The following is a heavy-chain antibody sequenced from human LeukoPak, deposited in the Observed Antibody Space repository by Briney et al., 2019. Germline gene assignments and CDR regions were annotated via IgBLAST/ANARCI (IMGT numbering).Heavy chain of an antibody. D-gene: IGHD3-22*01. J-gene: IGHJ4*02. Sequence: PSETLSLTCTVSGGSISSYYWSWIRQPPGKGLEWIGNIYYSGSTNYNPSLKSRVTISVDTSKNQFSLKLSSVTAADTVVYYCARGARYYYDSSGYYLPPHFDYWGQGTLVTVSS. CDR2: IYYSGST. CDR3: ARGARYYYDSSGYYLPPHFDY. V-gene: IGHV4-59*01. CDR1: GGSISSYY.